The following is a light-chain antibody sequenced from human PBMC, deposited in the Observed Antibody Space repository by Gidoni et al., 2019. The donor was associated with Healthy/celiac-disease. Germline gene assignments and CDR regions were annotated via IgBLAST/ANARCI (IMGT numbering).Light chain of an antibody. J-gene: IGKJ1*01. CDR2: GES. V-gene: IGKV3-15*01. Sequence: ELVMTQSPATLSVSPGERATLSCRASQSVSSNLAWYQQKPGQAPRLLIYGESTRANGIPARFSGIGSGTEFTLTSISLQSEDFSVYYCQQYNNWPPWTFGQGTKVEIK. CDR1: QSVSSN. CDR3: QQYNNWPPWT.